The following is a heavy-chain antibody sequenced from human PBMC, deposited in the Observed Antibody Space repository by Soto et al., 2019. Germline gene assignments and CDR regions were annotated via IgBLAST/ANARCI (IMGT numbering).Heavy chain of an antibody. J-gene: IGHJ4*02. D-gene: IGHD6-19*01. CDR2: ISSSSDPI. Sequence: EVQLVESGGGLVQPGGSLRLSCAASGFSFSSYIMNWVRQAPGKGLEWLSFISSSSDPIYYADSVKGRFTISRDNAKNSLYLQMNSLRAEDTPVYYCARVRGSGWPFDYWGQGTLVTVSS. V-gene: IGHV3-48*01. CDR3: ARVRGSGWPFDY. CDR1: GFSFSSYI.